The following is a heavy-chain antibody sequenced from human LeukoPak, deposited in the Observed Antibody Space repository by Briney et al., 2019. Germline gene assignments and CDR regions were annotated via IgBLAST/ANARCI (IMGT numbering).Heavy chain of an antibody. CDR2: ISSGSEK. V-gene: IGHV3-30*04. CDR1: GFTFSIFP. D-gene: IGHD3-3*01. Sequence: GRSLSLSCEASGFTFSIFPMHWVRQAPGKGLEWVALISSGSEKYYSDSVKGRFTISRDNSKNMLYLQMNSLRADDTAVYYCARDLELSAVYYFDSWGQGTLVIVSS. CDR3: ARDLELSAVYYFDS. J-gene: IGHJ4*02.